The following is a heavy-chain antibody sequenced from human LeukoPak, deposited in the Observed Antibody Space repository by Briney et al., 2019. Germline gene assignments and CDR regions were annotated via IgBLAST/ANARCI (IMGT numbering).Heavy chain of an antibody. CDR3: AKDTPLGGWGFDY. J-gene: IGHJ4*02. CDR2: ISGSGGST. Sequence: HSGGSLRLSCAASGFTFSSYAMSWVRQAPGKGLEWVSAISGSGGSTYYADSVKGRFTISRDNSKNTLYLQMNSLRAEDTAVYYCAKDTPLGGWGFDYWGQGTLVTVSS. V-gene: IGHV3-23*01. D-gene: IGHD3-10*01. CDR1: GFTFSSYA.